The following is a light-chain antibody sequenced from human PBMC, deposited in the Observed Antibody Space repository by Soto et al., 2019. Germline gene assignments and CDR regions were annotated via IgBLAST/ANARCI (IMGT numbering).Light chain of an antibody. J-gene: IGLJ2*01. CDR1: SSNIGAGYD. V-gene: IGLV1-40*01. CDR2: DNS. Sequence: QSVPTQPPSVSGAPGQRVTISCTGGSSNIGAGYDVYWYQQLPGTAPKLLIYDNSNRPSGVPDRFSGSKSGTSASLAITGLQAEDEADYYCQSYDSSLSGVVFGGGTKVTVL. CDR3: QSYDSSLSGVV.